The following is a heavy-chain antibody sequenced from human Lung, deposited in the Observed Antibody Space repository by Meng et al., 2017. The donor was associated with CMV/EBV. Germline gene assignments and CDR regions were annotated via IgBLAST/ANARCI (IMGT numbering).Heavy chain of an antibody. D-gene: IGHD3-10*01. CDR1: DFXVSSNY. V-gene: IGHV3-53*01. J-gene: IGHJ6*02. CDR2: IYSGGTT. Sequence: GGSXRLXCAASDFXVSSNYMSWVRQAPGKGLEWVSLIYSGGTTYYADSVKGRFTISRDNSKNTLYLQMNSLRAEDTAVYYCTRVFGSGSQRYRGYYGMDVWXQGTXVTVSS. CDR3: TRVFGSGSQRYRGYYGMDV.